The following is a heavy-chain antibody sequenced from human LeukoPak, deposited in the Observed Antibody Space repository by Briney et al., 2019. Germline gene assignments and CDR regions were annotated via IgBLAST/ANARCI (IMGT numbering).Heavy chain of an antibody. D-gene: IGHD1/OR15-1a*01. CDR3: ANSNKGY. J-gene: IGHJ4*02. CDR2: IRYDGSNK. Sequence: GGSLRLSCAASGFTFSSYAMSWVRQAPGKGLEWVAFIRYDGSNKYYADSVKGRFTISRDNSKNTLYPQMNSLRAEDTAVYYSANSNKGYWGQGTLVTVSS. V-gene: IGHV3-30*02. CDR1: GFTFSSYA.